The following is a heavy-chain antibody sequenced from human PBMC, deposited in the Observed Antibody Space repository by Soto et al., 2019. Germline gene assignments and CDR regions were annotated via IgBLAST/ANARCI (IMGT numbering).Heavy chain of an antibody. Sequence: QVQLVESGGGVVQPGRSLRLSCAASGFTFSPYTMHWVRQAPGKGLEWVGVISCDGSTEYNPDSVKGRFTISRDNPKNTVYLQMNTLRADDTAIYYCARGGGFCGGDCYKGGIDYWGQGTLVIVSS. D-gene: IGHD2-21*02. CDR3: ARGGGFCGGDCYKGGIDY. CDR2: ISCDGSTE. CDR1: GFTFSPYT. V-gene: IGHV3-30-3*01. J-gene: IGHJ4*02.